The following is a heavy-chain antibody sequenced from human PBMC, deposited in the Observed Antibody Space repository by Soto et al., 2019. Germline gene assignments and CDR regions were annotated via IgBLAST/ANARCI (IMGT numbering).Heavy chain of an antibody. CDR3: ARDQGLLIAVAGLGY. CDR2: IWYDGSNK. CDR1: GFTFSSYG. V-gene: IGHV3-33*01. Sequence: GGSLRLSCAASGFTFSSYGMHWVRQAPGKGLEWVAVIWYDGSNKYYADSVKGRFTISRDNSKNTLYLQMNSLRAEDTAVYYCARDQGLLIAVAGLGYWGQGTLVTVSS. D-gene: IGHD6-19*01. J-gene: IGHJ4*02.